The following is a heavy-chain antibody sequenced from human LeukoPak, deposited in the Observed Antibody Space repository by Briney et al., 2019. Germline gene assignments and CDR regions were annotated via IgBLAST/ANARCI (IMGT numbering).Heavy chain of an antibody. J-gene: IGHJ4*02. CDR1: GYTLTSYG. D-gene: IGHD3-22*01. Sequence: ASVKVSCKASGYTLTSYGISWVRQAPGQGLEWMGWISGYNGNTNYEPKVQGRVTMTTDTSTNTAYMELRGLRSDDTAVYYCARDLGSNFYYALDYWGQGTLVTVSS. CDR3: ARDLGSNFYYALDY. CDR2: ISGYNGNT. V-gene: IGHV1-18*01.